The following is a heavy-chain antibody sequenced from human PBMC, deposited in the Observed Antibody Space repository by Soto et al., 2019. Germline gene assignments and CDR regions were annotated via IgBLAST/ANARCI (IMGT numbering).Heavy chain of an antibody. D-gene: IGHD1-1*01. Sequence: PSETLSLTCTVSGDSISSADYYWSWIRQTPGKGLEWIGHIFYSGTTYYNPSLKRRLTISVDTSKNHFSLRLTSVTAADTAVYYCARDLWVEPELYYYGMDVWGKGTTVT. J-gene: IGHJ6*04. V-gene: IGHV4-30-4*01. CDR1: GDSISSADYY. CDR3: ARDLWVEPELYYYGMDV. CDR2: IFYSGTT.